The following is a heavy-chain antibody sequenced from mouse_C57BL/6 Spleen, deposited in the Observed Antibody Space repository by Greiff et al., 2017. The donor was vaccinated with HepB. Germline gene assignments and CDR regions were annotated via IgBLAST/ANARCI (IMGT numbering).Heavy chain of an antibody. CDR3: ASGDYGSSFFDY. CDR1: GFNIKDYY. D-gene: IGHD1-1*01. V-gene: IGHV14-2*01. J-gene: IGHJ2*01. CDR2: IDPEAGET. Sequence: EVQLQQSGAELVKPGASVKLSCTASGFNIKDYYMHWVKQRTEQGLEWIGRIDPEAGETKYAAKFQGKATITADTSSNTAYLQLSSLTSEDTAVYDCASGDYGSSFFDYWGQGTTLTVSS.